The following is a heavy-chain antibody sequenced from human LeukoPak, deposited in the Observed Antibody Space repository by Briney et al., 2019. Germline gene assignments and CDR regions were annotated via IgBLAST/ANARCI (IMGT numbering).Heavy chain of an antibody. J-gene: IGHJ4*02. D-gene: IGHD2-2*01. Sequence: SETLSLTCTVSGGSISSGDYYWGGIRQPPGKGLGWIGYIYYSGSTYYNPSLKSRVTISVDTSKNQSSLKLSSVTAADTAVYYCARVVVVPAVVDYWGQGTLVTVSS. CDR2: IYYSGST. V-gene: IGHV4-30-4*01. CDR1: GGSISSGDYY. CDR3: ARVVVVPAVVDY.